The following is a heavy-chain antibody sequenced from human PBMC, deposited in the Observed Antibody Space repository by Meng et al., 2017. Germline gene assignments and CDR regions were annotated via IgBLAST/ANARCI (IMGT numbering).Heavy chain of an antibody. CDR3: ATGAAAADH. CDR2: INSNSDGGTT. J-gene: IGHJ4*02. D-gene: IGHD6-13*01. V-gene: IGHV3-15*01. Sequence: VQLVESGGGLVPPGGSLRLSCAASGLRVTDAWMSWARQAPGKGLEWVGRINSNSDGGTTDYAAPVKGRFTISRDDSKNTLYLQMNSLITEDTAVYFCATGAAAADHWGQGTLVTVSS. CDR1: GLRVTDAW.